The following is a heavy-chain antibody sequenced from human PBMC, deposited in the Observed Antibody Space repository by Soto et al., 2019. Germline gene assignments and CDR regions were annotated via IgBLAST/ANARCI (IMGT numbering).Heavy chain of an antibody. D-gene: IGHD3-22*01. CDR1: GFTFSSYA. Sequence: GGSLILSCAASGFTFSSYAMHWVRQAPGKGLEWVAVISYDGSNKYYADSVKGRFTISRDNSKNTLYLQMNSLRAEDTAVYYCARRHYDSSGYDFDYWGQGTLVTVSS. J-gene: IGHJ4*02. V-gene: IGHV3-30-3*01. CDR2: ISYDGSNK. CDR3: ARRHYDSSGYDFDY.